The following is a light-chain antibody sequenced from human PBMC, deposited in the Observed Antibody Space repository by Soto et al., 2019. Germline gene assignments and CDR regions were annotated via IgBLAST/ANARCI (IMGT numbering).Light chain of an antibody. CDR2: GAS. J-gene: IGKJ4*02. V-gene: IGKV3-15*01. Sequence: EGVMTQSPATLSVSPGERVTLSCRASQSVSSNLAWYQQKPGQAPRLLIYGASTRAAGIPARFSGSGSGTDFTLTITSLQSEDVAVYYCQHYYAGPLTFGGGTKVDIK. CDR3: QHYYAGPLT. CDR1: QSVSSN.